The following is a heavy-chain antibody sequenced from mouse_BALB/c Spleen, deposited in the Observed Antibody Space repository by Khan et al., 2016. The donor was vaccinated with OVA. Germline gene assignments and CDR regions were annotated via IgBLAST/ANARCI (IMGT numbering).Heavy chain of an antibody. CDR1: GYTFTSYT. J-gene: IGHJ2*01. D-gene: IGHD3-1*01. V-gene: IGHV1-4*01. CDR3: ARKSTRASY. Sequence: QVQLKQSGAELVKPGASVKMSYKASGYTFTSYTMHWVKQRPGQGLEWIGYINPSSGYNKYNQKFKDKATLTADKSSSTAYMQLSSLTSEDSAVYYCARKSTRASYWGQGTTLTVSS. CDR2: INPSSGYN.